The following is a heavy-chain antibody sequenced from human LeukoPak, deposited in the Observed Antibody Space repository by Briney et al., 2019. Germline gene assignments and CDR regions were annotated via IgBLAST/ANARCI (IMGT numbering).Heavy chain of an antibody. D-gene: IGHD6-19*01. J-gene: IGHJ6*02. Sequence: NPSETLSLTCTVSGGSISNDYWSWIRQPPGKGLEWIAYIYYTGSTNYNPSLKGRVTTSVDTSKNQFSLKLSSVTAADTAVYYCARVPAVAGTDYYYYGMDVWGQGTTVTVSS. CDR1: GGSISNDY. CDR2: IYYTGST. V-gene: IGHV4-59*01. CDR3: ARVPAVAGTDYYYYGMDV.